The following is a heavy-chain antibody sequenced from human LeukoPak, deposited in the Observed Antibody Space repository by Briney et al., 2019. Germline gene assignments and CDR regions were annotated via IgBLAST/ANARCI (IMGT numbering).Heavy chain of an antibody. J-gene: IGHJ4*02. CDR2: IWYDGSNK. CDR3: ARDLITMVRGVIITPDY. CDR1: GFTFSSYG. V-gene: IGHV3-33*01. Sequence: GGSLRLSCAASGFTFSSYGMHWVRQAPGKGLEWVAVIWYDGSNKYYADSVKGRFTISRDNSKNTLYLQMNSLRAEDTAVYYCARDLITMVRGVIITPDYWGQGTLVTVSS. D-gene: IGHD3-10*01.